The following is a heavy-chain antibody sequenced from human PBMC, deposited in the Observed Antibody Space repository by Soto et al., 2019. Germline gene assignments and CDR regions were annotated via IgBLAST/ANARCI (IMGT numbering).Heavy chain of an antibody. J-gene: IGHJ4*01. CDR1: GYTLTELS. Sequence: ASVKVSCKVSGYTLTELSMHWVRQARGKGLEWMGGFDPEDGETIYAQKFQGRVTMTEDTSTDTAYMELSSLRSEDTAVYYCATVETKHPHGNVVAPADRCDYWG. D-gene: IGHD2-15*01. V-gene: IGHV1-24*01. CDR3: ATVETKHPHGNVVAPADRCDY. CDR2: FDPEDGET.